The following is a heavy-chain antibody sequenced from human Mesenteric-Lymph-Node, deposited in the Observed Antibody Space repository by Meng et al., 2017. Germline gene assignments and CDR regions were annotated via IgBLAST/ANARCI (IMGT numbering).Heavy chain of an antibody. V-gene: IGHV4-38-2*01. CDR3: TRYAYNYGRTFDY. Sequence: SETLSLTCDVSGYSISSGFDWSWVRQPPGKGLEWIATIHHSGSTYYNPSLKSRVTILVDTSKNQFSLKLSSVTAADTAFYYCTRYAYNYGRTFDYWGQGSLVTGSS. CDR1: GYSISSGFD. CDR2: IHHSGST. D-gene: IGHD5-18*01. J-gene: IGHJ4*02.